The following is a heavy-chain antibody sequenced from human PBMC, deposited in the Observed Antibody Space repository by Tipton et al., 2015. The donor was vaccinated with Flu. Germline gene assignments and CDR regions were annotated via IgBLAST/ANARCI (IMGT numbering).Heavy chain of an antibody. CDR3: VRLGGNSGGNYYFYGMDV. Sequence: TLSLTCIVSGGSITGSTSYWGWVRQPPGKGLEWIGSVFYSEDTYYNLSLKSRVTILIDTSENHFSLQVTSVTAADTAVYYCVRLGGNSGGNYYFYGMDVWGQGTTVTVSS. J-gene: IGHJ6*02. CDR1: GGSITGSTSY. V-gene: IGHV4-39*02. D-gene: IGHD4-23*01. CDR2: VFYSEDT.